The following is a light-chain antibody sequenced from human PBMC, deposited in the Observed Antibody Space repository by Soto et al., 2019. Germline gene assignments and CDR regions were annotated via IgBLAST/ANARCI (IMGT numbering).Light chain of an antibody. CDR2: TAS. CDR1: QSLNSR. CDR3: QQRNSYPIT. J-gene: IGKJ5*01. V-gene: IGKV1-9*01. Sequence: DIQLTQSPSTLSASVGDRVTLTCRASQSLNSRLAWYQQRPGKAPKLLIHTASTLQSGVPSRFSGGVSETEITLASSSLQPEDFATYDCQQRNSYPITCGQGTRREMK.